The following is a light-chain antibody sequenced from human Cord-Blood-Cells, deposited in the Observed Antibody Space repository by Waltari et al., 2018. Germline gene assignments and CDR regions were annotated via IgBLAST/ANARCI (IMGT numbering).Light chain of an antibody. CDR2: LNSDGSH. Sequence: QLVLTQSPSASASLGASVKLTCTLSSGHSSYAIPWLPQQPEKSPRYFMKLNSDGSHSRGAAIPDRFSGSSSGAERYLTISRLQSEDEADYYCQTCGTGYWVFGGGPKLTVL. CDR3: QTCGTGYWV. V-gene: IGLV4-69*01. CDR1: SGHSSYA. J-gene: IGLJ3*02.